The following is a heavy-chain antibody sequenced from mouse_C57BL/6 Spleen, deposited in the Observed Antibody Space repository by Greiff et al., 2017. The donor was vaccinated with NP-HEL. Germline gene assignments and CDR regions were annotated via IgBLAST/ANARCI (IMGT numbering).Heavy chain of an antibody. CDR2: IDPSDSET. V-gene: IGHV1-52*01. CDR3: AADYFDY. CDR1: GYTFTSYW. Sequence: QVQLKQSGAELVRPGSSVKLSCKASGYTFTSYWMHWVKQRPIQGLEWIGNIDPSDSETHYNQKFKDKATLTVDKSSSTAYMQLSSLTSEDSAVYYCAADYFDYWGQGTTLTVSS. J-gene: IGHJ2*01.